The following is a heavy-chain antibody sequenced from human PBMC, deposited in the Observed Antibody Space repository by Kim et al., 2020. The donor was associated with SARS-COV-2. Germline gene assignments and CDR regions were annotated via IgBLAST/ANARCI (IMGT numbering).Heavy chain of an antibody. CDR2: INHSGST. CDR1: GGSFSGYY. V-gene: IGHV4-34*01. Sequence: SETLSLTCAVYGGSFSGYYWSWIRQPPGKGLEWIGEINHSGSTNYNPSLKSRVTISVDTSKNQFSLKLSSVTAADTAVYYCARLAGRDYYGSGLHHRARRHFDYWGQGTLGTVSS. CDR3: ARLAGRDYYGSGLHHRARRHFDY. J-gene: IGHJ4*02. D-gene: IGHD3-10*01.